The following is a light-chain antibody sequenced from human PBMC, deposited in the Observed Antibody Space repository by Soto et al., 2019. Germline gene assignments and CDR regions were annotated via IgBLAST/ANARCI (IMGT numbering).Light chain of an antibody. J-gene: IGKJ3*01. V-gene: IGKV3-20*01. Sequence: EIVLTQSPGTLSLSPGERATLSCRASQSVSSSYLAWYRQRPGQAPRLLIYGASIRATGIPGRFSGSGSGTDFTLTISRLEPEDFAVYYCQQFGSSPSFGPGTTVDI. CDR3: QQFGSSPS. CDR2: GAS. CDR1: QSVSSSY.